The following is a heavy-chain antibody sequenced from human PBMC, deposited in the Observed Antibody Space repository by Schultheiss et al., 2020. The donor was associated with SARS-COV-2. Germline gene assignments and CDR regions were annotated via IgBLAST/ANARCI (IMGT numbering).Heavy chain of an antibody. J-gene: IGHJ4*02. CDR3: ARDQAMTSPYYFDY. D-gene: IGHD5-18*01. CDR2: ISYDGSNK. CDR1: GFTFSSYA. V-gene: IGHV3-30-3*01. Sequence: GGSLRLSCAASGFTFSSYAMHWVRQAPGKGLEWVAVISYDGSNKYYADSVKGRFTISRDNSKNTLYLQMNSLRAEDTAVYYCARDQAMTSPYYFDYWGQGTLVTVSS.